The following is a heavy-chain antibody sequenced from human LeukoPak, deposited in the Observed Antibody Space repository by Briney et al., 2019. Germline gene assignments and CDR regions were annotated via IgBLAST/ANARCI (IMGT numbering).Heavy chain of an antibody. CDR3: VKGQARLRYFDY. V-gene: IGHV3-64D*06. Sequence: QAGGSLRLSCSASGFTFSSYAMHWVRQAPGKGLEYVSTISSNGGSTYYAGSVKGRFTISRDNSKNTLSLQMSSLRAEDTAVYYCVKGQARLRYFDYWGQGTLVTVSS. CDR1: GFTFSSYA. CDR2: ISSNGGST. J-gene: IGHJ4*02. D-gene: IGHD4-17*01.